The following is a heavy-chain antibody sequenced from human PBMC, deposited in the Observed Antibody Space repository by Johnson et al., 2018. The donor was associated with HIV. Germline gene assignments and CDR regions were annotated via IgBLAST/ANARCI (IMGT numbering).Heavy chain of an antibody. CDR1: GFTFSNAW. D-gene: IGHD3-10*01. CDR3: ARDIMRAGSYYDAFDI. V-gene: IGHV3-15*01. CDR2: IKSKTDGGTT. J-gene: IGHJ3*02. Sequence: VQLVESGGGLVKPGGSLRLSCAASGFTFSNAWMSWVRQAPGKGLEWVGRIKSKTDGGTTDYAAPVKGRFTISRDASKNTLYLQMNSLKTEDTAVYYCARDIMRAGSYYDAFDIWGQGTIVTVSS.